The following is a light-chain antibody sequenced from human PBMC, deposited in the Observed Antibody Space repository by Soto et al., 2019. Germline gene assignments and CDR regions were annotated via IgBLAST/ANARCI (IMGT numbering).Light chain of an antibody. V-gene: IGKV3-15*01. Sequence: EIVLPPSPGTLSLSPVERATLSCRASQSISRSLAWYQQKPGQSPRLLIYGASNRATGIPARFSGRGSGTEFTLTISSLQPEDFAVYYCQQYNNWPPITGGQGTRLEIK. J-gene: IGKJ5*01. CDR3: QQYNNWPPIT. CDR2: GAS. CDR1: QSISRS.